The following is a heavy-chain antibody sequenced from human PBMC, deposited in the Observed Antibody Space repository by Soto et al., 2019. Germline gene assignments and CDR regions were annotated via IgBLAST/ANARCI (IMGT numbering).Heavy chain of an antibody. CDR1: GFTFDDYA. J-gene: IGHJ4*02. CDR2: ISWNSGSI. CDR3: AKDICYDILTGYYDN. Sequence: GGSLRLSCASSGFTFDDYAIHLVRQAPRKGLEWVSGISWNSGSIGYADSVQGRFTISRDNAKNSLYLQMNSLRAEDTALYYCAKDICYDILTGYYDNWGQGTLGTVSS. V-gene: IGHV3-9*01. D-gene: IGHD3-9*01.